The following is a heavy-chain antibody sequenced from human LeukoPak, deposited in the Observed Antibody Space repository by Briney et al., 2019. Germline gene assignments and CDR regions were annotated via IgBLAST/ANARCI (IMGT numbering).Heavy chain of an antibody. V-gene: IGHV1-46*01. D-gene: IGHD2-2*01. CDR3: ARDAPIVVVPAAIPNFFGAFDI. CDR1: GYTFTSYY. Sequence: ASVKVSCKASGYTFTSYYMHWVRQAPRQGLEWMGIINPSGGSTSYAQKFQGRVTMTRDTSTSTVYMELSSLRSEDTAVYYCARDAPIVVVPAAIPNFFGAFDIWGQGTMVTVSS. CDR2: INPSGGST. J-gene: IGHJ3*02.